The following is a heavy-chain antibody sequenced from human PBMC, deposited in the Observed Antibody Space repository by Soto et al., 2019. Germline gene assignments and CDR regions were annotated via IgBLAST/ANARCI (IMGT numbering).Heavy chain of an antibody. Sequence: QVHLVESGGGLVKPGGSLRLSCAVSGFTFSAFYMSWIRQAPGKGLEWVSYISTSVTTTYYPDSVKGRFTVSRDNAKNSLYLQMNSLRAEDTAVYYCARVNSWGYCDLWGRGTLVTVSS. CDR1: GFTFSAFY. D-gene: IGHD3-16*01. V-gene: IGHV3-11*01. CDR3: ARVNSWGYCDL. J-gene: IGHJ2*01. CDR2: ISTSVTTT.